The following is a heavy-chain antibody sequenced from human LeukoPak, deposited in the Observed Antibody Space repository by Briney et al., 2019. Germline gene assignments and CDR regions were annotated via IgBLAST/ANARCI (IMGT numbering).Heavy chain of an antibody. D-gene: IGHD2-2*01. CDR3: ARVRYQLLEYFDY. V-gene: IGHV1-18*01. CDR1: GYSFTNYG. J-gene: IGHJ4*02. CDR2: ISGYNDNP. Sequence: ASVKVSCKASGYSFTNYGISWVRQAPGQGLEWMGWISGYNDNPKYAQKLQGRVTMTTDTSASTAYMELRSLTSDDTAVYYCARVRYQLLEYFDYGGKGTRVPAPS.